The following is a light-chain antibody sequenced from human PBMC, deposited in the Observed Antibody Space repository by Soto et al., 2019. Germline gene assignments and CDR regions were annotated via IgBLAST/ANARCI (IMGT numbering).Light chain of an antibody. J-gene: IGKJ1*01. V-gene: IGKV1-5*03. CDR1: QSISNW. Sequence: DIQMTQSPSTLSASVGDRVTITCRASQSISNWLAWYQQRQGKAPKLLIYMASSLESGVPSRFSGSGSGTEFSLTISSLQPDDFATYYCQQYNSYPRTFGQGTKVEIK. CDR3: QQYNSYPRT. CDR2: MAS.